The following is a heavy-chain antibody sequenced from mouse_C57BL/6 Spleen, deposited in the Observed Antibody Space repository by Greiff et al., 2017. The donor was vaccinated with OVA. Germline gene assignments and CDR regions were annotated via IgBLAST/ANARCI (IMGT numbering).Heavy chain of an antibody. CDR2: IDPETGGT. D-gene: IGHD1-1*01. CDR1: GYTFTDYE. J-gene: IGHJ2*01. Sequence: VQLVESGAELVRPGASVTLSCKASGYTFTDYEMHWVKQTPVHGLEWIGAIDPETGGTAYNQKFKGKAILTADKSSSTAYMELRSLTSEDSAVYYCTRPYGSSPFDYWGQGTTLTVSS. CDR3: TRPYGSSPFDY. V-gene: IGHV1-15*01.